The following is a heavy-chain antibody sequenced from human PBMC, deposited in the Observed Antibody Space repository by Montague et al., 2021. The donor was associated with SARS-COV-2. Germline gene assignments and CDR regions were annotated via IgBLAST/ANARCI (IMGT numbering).Heavy chain of an antibody. J-gene: IGHJ3*02. Sequence: SRSISWAASGFTFSSYWMSWVRQAPGKGLEWVANIKQDGSEKYYVDSVKGRFTISRDNAKNSLYLQMNSLRAEDTAVYYCARDCDDSSGYYYVNDAFDIWGQGTMVTVSS. V-gene: IGHV3-7*01. CDR2: IKQDGSEK. CDR1: GFTFSSYW. CDR3: ARDCDDSSGYYYVNDAFDI. D-gene: IGHD3-22*01.